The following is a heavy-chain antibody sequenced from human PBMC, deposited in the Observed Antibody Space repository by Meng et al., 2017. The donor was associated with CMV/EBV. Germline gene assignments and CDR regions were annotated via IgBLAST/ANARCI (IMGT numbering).Heavy chain of an antibody. CDR3: AKGGYYDSSGPLPSFDY. V-gene: IGHV3-23*01. J-gene: IGHJ4*02. CDR1: GFTFSSYA. CDR2: ISGSGGST. D-gene: IGHD3-22*01. Sequence: SCKASGFTFSSYAMSWVRQAPGKGLEWVSAISGSGGSTYYADSVKGRFTISRDNSKNTLYLQMNSLRAEDTAVYYCAKGGYYDSSGPLPSFDYWGQGTLVTVSS.